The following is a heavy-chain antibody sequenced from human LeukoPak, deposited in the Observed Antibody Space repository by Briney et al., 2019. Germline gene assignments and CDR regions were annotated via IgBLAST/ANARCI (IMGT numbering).Heavy chain of an antibody. J-gene: IGHJ4*02. CDR2: ISSYNGNT. CDR1: GYTFTSYG. CDR3: ARDRVRTRGQDVSPDY. Sequence: ASVKVSCKASGYTFTSYGITWVRQAPGQGLEWMGWISSYNGNTNYAQKLQGRVTMTTDTSTSTAYMELRSLRSDETAVYNCARDRVRTRGQDVSPDYWGQGTLVTVSS. D-gene: IGHD2/OR15-2a*01. V-gene: IGHV1-18*01.